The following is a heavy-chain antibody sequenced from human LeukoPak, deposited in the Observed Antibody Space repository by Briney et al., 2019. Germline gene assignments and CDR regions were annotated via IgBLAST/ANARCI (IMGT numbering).Heavy chain of an antibody. CDR1: GYSFTSYW. V-gene: IGHV1-24*01. CDR3: ATVLVVPAARRTGAFDI. Sequence: GESLKISCKGSGYSFTSYWIGWVRQAPGKGLEWMGGFDPEDGETIYAQKFQGRVTMTEDTSTDTAYMELSSLRSEDTAVYYCATVLVVPAARRTGAFDIWGQGTMVTVSS. D-gene: IGHD2-2*01. J-gene: IGHJ3*02. CDR2: FDPEDGET.